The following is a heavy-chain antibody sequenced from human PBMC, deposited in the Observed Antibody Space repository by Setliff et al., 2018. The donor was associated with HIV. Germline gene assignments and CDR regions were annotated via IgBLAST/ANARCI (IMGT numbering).Heavy chain of an antibody. Sequence: SETLSLTCGVSGYFISSGYYWAWIRQSPGKGLEWIGTIYHSGSTYYNPSLKSRVTTSVDTSKNQFSLNLSSVTAADTAVYYCARSWGSGSYPYWGQGTLVTVS. J-gene: IGHJ4*02. D-gene: IGHD3-10*01. CDR2: IYHSGST. CDR1: GYFISSGYY. CDR3: ARSWGSGSYPY. V-gene: IGHV4-38-2*01.